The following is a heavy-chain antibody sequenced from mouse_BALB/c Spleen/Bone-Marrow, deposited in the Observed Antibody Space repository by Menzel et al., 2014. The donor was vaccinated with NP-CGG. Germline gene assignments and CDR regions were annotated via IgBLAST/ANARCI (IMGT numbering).Heavy chain of an antibody. CDR2: INPSNGRT. Sequence: QVQLQQSGAELVKPGAPVKLSCKASGYTFTSYWMHWVKQRPGQGLEWIGEINPSNGRTNYNEKFKTKATLTVDKSSSTAYMQLSSLTSEDSAVYYCARNYGNTDYWGQGTTLTVSS. D-gene: IGHD2-1*01. V-gene: IGHV1S81*02. CDR3: ARNYGNTDY. J-gene: IGHJ2*01. CDR1: GYTFTSYW.